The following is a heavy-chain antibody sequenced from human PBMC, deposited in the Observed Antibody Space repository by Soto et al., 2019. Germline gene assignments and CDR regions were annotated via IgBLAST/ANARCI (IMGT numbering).Heavy chain of an antibody. J-gene: IGHJ6*02. CDR2: INAGNGNT. V-gene: IGHV1-3*01. CDR1: GYTFTSYA. Sequence: GASVKVSCKASGYTFTSYAMHWVRQAPGQRLEWMGWINAGNGNTKYSQKFQGRVTITRDTSASTAYMELSSLRSEDTAVYYCARGGLSSGYEPDPYYYYYGMDVWGQGTPVTVSS. D-gene: IGHD5-12*01. CDR3: ARGGLSSGYEPDPYYYYYGMDV.